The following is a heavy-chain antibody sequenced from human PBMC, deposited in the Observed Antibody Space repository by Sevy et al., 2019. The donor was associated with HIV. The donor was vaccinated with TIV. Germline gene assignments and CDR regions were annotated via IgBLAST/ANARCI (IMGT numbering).Heavy chain of an antibody. Sequence: GGSLRLSCAASGFTFSRYGMHWVRQSPGKGLEWVAFIRYDGSNKYFADSVKGRFTISRDNSDNTVFLQMNSLRAEDSAVYYSASGLAYWYFDLWGRGTLVTVSS. CDR1: GFTFSRYG. D-gene: IGHD2-15*01. CDR2: IRYDGSNK. CDR3: ASGLAYWYFDL. J-gene: IGHJ2*01. V-gene: IGHV3-30*02.